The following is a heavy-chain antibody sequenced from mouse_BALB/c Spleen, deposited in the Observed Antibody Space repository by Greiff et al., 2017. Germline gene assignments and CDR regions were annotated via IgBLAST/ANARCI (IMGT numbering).Heavy chain of an antibody. CDR3: ARGKDYGYYYYAMDY. D-gene: IGHD1-2*01. CDR2: IRNKANGYTT. CDR1: GFTFTDYY. Sequence: DVQLQESGGGLVQPGGSLRLSCATSGFTFTDYYMSWVRQPPGKALEWLGFIRNKANGYTTEYSASVKGRFTISRDNSESILYHQMNTLRAEDSATYYCARGKDYGYYYYAMDYWGQGTSVTVSS. J-gene: IGHJ4*01. V-gene: IGHV7-3*02.